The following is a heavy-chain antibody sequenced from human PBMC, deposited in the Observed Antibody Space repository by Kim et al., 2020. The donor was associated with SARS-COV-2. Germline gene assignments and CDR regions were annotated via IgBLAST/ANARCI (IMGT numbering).Heavy chain of an antibody. D-gene: IGHD3-10*01. CDR3: TTDPITMVRGVIIN. Sequence: AAPVKDRYTISRDDSKNTLYLQMNSLKTEDTAVYYCTTDPITMVRGVIINWGQGTLVTVSS. J-gene: IGHJ4*02. V-gene: IGHV3-15*01.